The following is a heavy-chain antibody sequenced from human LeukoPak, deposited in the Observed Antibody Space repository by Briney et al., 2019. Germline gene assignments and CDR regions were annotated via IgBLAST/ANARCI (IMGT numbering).Heavy chain of an antibody. J-gene: IGHJ6*03. V-gene: IGHV1-3*01. CDR2: INAGNGNT. CDR1: GYTFTSYA. D-gene: IGHD4-11*01. Sequence: RASVKVSCKASGYTFTSYAMHWVRQAPGQRLEWMGWINAGNGNTKYSQKFQGRVTLTIDTSTNTAYMELRSLRSDDTAVYYCARDDYSKNQHYYYYMDVWGKGTTVTVSS. CDR3: ARDDYSKNQHYYYYMDV.